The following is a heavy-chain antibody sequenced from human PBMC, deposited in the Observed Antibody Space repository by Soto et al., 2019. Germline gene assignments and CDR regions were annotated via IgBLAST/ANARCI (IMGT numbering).Heavy chain of an antibody. Sequence: EASVKVSCKSSGYTFTSYYMHWVRQAPGQGLEWMGIINPSGGSTSYAQKFRGRVTMTRDTSTSTVYMELSSLRSEDTAVYYCARTYPELEMATIPSTQFDYWGQGTLVTVPS. J-gene: IGHJ4*02. CDR2: INPSGGST. CDR1: GYTFTSYY. CDR3: ARTYPELEMATIPSTQFDY. D-gene: IGHD5-12*01. V-gene: IGHV1-46*01.